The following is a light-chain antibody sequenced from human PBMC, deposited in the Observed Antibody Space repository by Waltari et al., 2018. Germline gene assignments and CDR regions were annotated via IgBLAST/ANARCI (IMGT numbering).Light chain of an antibody. CDR3: QSYDNSLSGYV. J-gene: IGLJ1*01. CDR2: GNT. Sequence: QSVLTQPPSVSGAPGQRVTISCTGSTANIGAGSDLHWYQQLPGTAPKLLIFGNTNRPSGVPDRFSGSKSGTSPSLAITGLQVEDEADYYCQSYDNSLSGYVFGSGTKVTIL. V-gene: IGLV1-40*01. CDR1: TANIGAGSD.